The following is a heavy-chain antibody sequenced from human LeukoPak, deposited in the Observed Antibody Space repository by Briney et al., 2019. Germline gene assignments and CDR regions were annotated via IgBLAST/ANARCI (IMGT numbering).Heavy chain of an antibody. J-gene: IGHJ1*01. CDR2: IYYSGST. CDR3: ARGGRDVFQH. CDR1: GGSISSGGYY. D-gene: IGHD2-15*01. Sequence: PSETLSLTCTVSGGSISSGGYYWSWIRQHPGKGLEWIGYIYYSGSTYYNPSLKSRVTISVDTSKNQFSLKLSSVTAADTAVYYCARGGRDVFQHWGQGTLVTVSS. V-gene: IGHV4-31*03.